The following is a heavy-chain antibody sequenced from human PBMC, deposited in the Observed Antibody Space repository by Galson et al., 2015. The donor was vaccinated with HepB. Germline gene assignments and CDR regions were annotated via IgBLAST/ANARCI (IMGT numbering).Heavy chain of an antibody. CDR1: GFTFSSYW. Sequence: SLRLSCAASGFTFSSYWMSWVRQAPGKGLEWVANIKQDGSEKYYVDSVKGRFTISRDNAKNSLYLQMNSLRAEDTAVYYCARDAVGATTLDAFDTWGQGTMVTVSS. J-gene: IGHJ3*02. V-gene: IGHV3-7*03. CDR2: IKQDGSEK. CDR3: ARDAVGATTLDAFDT. D-gene: IGHD1-26*01.